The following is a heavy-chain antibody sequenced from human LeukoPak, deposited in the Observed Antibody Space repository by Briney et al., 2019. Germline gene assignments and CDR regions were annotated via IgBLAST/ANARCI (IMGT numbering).Heavy chain of an antibody. CDR1: GGTFSSYA. V-gene: IGHV1-18*01. J-gene: IGHJ4*02. CDR3: AAFTWNYDFWSGLANFDY. CDR2: ISAYNGNT. D-gene: IGHD3-3*01. Sequence: ASVKVSCKASGGTFSSYAISWVRQAPGQGLEWMGWISAYNGNTNYAQKLQGRVTMTTDTSTSTAYMELRSLRSDDTAVYYCAAFTWNYDFWSGLANFDYWGQGTLVTVS.